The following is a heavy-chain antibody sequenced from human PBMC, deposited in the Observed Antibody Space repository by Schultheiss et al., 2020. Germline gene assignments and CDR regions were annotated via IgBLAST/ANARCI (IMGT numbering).Heavy chain of an antibody. J-gene: IGHJ4*02. CDR1: GGSISSYY. D-gene: IGHD6-19*01. CDR3: ARNSGWYDY. Sequence: SQTLSLTCTVSGGSISSYYWSWIRQPPGKGLEWIGYIYYSGSTYYNPSLKSRVTISVDTSKNQFSLKLSSVTAADTAVYYCARNSGWYDYWGQGTLVTVSS. CDR2: IYYSGST. V-gene: IGHV4-59*12.